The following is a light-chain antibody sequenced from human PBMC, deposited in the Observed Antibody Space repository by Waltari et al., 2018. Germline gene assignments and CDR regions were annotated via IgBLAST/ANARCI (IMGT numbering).Light chain of an antibody. CDR3: ATWDDSLGGVV. Sequence: QSVLTQPPSASGTPGQRVTISCSGNSSNIGGNYVCWYQQVPGTAPKLLIYRDDPRPSGVPGRFSGSKSGTSASLAISGLRSEDESDYHCATWDDSLGGVVFGGGTKLTVL. J-gene: IGLJ2*01. V-gene: IGLV1-47*01. CDR2: RDD. CDR1: SSNIGGNY.